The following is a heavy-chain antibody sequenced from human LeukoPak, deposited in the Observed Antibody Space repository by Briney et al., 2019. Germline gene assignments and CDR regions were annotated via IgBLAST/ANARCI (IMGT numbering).Heavy chain of an antibody. CDR1: GFTIRNYC. Sequence: GGSLLLSCAASGFTIRNYCMSCFGHAPGEELEWVANIEQDGSEKYYVDSVRGRFTISRDKAKNSLYLQMNSLRTDDTAVYFCEREGPFDFWGQGTLVTVSS. CDR3: EREGPFDF. V-gene: IGHV3-7*01. CDR2: IEQDGSEK. J-gene: IGHJ4*02.